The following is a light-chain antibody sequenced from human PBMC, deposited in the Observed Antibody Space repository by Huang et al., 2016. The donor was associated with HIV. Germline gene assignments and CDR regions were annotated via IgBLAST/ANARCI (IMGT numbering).Light chain of an antibody. CDR3: QQYNDFRST. Sequence: ETVMTQSPVTLSVSPGDRASLSCRSSQIVSGHLAWYQQKHCQAPRLLIYAASTRATGVPARFSGSGAGTEFTLTISTLQSEDSAVYYCQQYNDFRSTFGPGTRVEIK. V-gene: IGKV3-15*01. J-gene: IGKJ3*01. CDR1: QIVSGH. CDR2: AAS.